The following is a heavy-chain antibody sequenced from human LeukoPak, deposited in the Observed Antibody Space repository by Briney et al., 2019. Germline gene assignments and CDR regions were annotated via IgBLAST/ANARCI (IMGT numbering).Heavy chain of an antibody. J-gene: IGHJ5*02. Sequence: GASVKVSCKASGYTFTSYDINWVRQATGQGLEWMGWMNPNSGNTGYAQKFQGRVTMTRDTSTSTVYMELSSLRSEDTAVYYCARDLADYDFWSGPYWGGNWFDPWGQGTLVTVSS. D-gene: IGHD3-3*01. V-gene: IGHV1-8*01. CDR3: ARDLADYDFWSGPYWGGNWFDP. CDR2: MNPNSGNT. CDR1: GYTFTSYD.